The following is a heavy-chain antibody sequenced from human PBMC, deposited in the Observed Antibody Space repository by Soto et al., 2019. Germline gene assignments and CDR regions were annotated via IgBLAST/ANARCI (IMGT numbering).Heavy chain of an antibody. J-gene: IGHJ4*02. D-gene: IGHD3-22*01. CDR2: ISNFNGKT. V-gene: IGHV1-18*01. Sequence: QVQLVQSGAEVKKPGASVKVSCKASGYTFISYGISWVRQAPGQGLEWMGWISNFNGKTNYAQNVQGRVTMTTDTSTTTAYMELRSVKSDDTAVYYCARDRVPKSSGYFPFDYWGQGTLVTVSS. CDR1: GYTFISYG. CDR3: ARDRVPKSSGYFPFDY.